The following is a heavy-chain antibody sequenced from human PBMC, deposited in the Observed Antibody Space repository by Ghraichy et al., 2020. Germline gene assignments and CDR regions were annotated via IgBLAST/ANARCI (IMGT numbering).Heavy chain of an antibody. CDR3: ARLPLYTTGWQADY. Sequence: SETLSLTCTVSGGSISSSSYYWGWIRQPPGKGLEWIGIMRYSGNTYYNPSLKSRVTMSVDTSKNQLCLRLTSVTAADTAVYYCARLPLYTTGWQADYWGQGALVTVSS. CDR1: GGSISSSSYY. D-gene: IGHD6-19*01. J-gene: IGHJ4*02. CDR2: MRYSGNT. V-gene: IGHV4-39*01.